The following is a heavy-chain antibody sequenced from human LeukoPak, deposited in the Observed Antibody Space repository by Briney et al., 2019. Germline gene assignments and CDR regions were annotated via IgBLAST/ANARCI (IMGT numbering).Heavy chain of an antibody. D-gene: IGHD3-16*02. V-gene: IGHV3-53*01. CDR2: IYNNGGT. Sequence: GGSLRLSCAASGFIVSSNYMSWVRQAPGKGLEWVSVIYNNGGTHHADSVKGRFTISRDNSKNTLYLQMNSLRAEDTAVYYCAKDYVWGSYRPDYFDYWGQGTLVTVSS. CDR3: AKDYVWGSYRPDYFDY. CDR1: GFIVSSNY. J-gene: IGHJ4*02.